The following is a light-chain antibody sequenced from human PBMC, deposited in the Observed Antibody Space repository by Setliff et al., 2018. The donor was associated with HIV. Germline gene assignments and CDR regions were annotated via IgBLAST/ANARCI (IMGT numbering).Light chain of an antibody. J-gene: IGLJ3*02. Sequence: QSALTRPASVSGSPGQSITISCSGTSSDIAAYNLVSWYQQHPGKAPKLMISDVSSRPSGVSNRFSGSKSGSTASLTISRLQPEDEADYYCSSFTISTTWVFGGGTKVTVL. V-gene: IGLV2-14*03. CDR2: DVS. CDR1: SSDIAAYNL. CDR3: SSFTISTTWV.